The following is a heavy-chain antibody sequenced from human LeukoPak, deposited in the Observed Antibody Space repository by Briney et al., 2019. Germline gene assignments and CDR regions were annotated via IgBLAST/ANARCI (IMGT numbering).Heavy chain of an antibody. V-gene: IGHV1-69*06. CDR3: ARCPGDGDYGGFYFDY. CDR1: GGTFSSYA. CDR2: IIPIFGTA. D-gene: IGHD4-17*01. Sequence: ASVRVSCKASGGTFSSYAISWVRQAPGQGLEWMGGIIPIFGTANYAQKFQGRVTITADKSTSTAYMELSSLRSEDTAVYYCARCPGDGDYGGFYFDYWGQGTLVTVSS. J-gene: IGHJ4*02.